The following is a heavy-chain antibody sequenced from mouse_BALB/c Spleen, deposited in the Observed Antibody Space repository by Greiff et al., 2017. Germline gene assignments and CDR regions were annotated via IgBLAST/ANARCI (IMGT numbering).Heavy chain of an antibody. CDR1: GYTFTSYW. J-gene: IGHJ3*01. CDR3: ARSGLRRGFAY. CDR2: INPSNGRT. V-gene: IGHV1S81*02. Sequence: QVQLQQPGAELVKPGASVKLSCKASGYTFTSYWMHWVKQRPGQGLEWIGGINPSNGRTNYNEKFKSKATLTVDKSSSTAYMQLSSLTSEDAAVYYCARSGLRRGFAYWGQGTLVTVSA. D-gene: IGHD1-2*01.